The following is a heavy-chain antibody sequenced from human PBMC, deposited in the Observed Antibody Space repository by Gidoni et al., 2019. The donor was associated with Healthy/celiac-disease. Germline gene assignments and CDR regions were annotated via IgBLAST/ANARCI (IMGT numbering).Heavy chain of an antibody. Sequence: QVQLHESGPGLVKPSGTLSLTCAVSGGSISSSNWLRWVRQPPGQGLEWIGEIYHSRSTNYNPSLKSRVTIAVDKSKNQFSLKLSSVAAADTAVYYCAGQPEGPFDYWGQGTLVTVSS. CDR1: GGSISSSNW. D-gene: IGHD6-13*01. CDR3: AGQPEGPFDY. V-gene: IGHV4-4*02. CDR2: IYHSRST. J-gene: IGHJ4*02.